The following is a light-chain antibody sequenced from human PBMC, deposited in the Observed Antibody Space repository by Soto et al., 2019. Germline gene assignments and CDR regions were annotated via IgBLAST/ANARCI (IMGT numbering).Light chain of an antibody. J-gene: IGKJ4*01. Sequence: DIQLTQSPSFLSASVGDRVTITCRASQGISSLLAWYQQKPGKAPNLLIYAASTLQSGVPSRFSGSGSGTEFTLTISSLQPEDFATSYCQQLNSYPLTFGGGTKVEIK. CDR2: AAS. V-gene: IGKV1-9*01. CDR3: QQLNSYPLT. CDR1: QGISSL.